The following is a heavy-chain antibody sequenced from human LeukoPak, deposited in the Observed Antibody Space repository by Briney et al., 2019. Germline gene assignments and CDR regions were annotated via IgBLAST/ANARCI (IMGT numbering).Heavy chain of an antibody. J-gene: IGHJ6*02. CDR3: AREINYYDSSGYGDYYYYYGMDV. V-gene: IGHV4-59*01. CDR1: GGSISSYY. CDR2: IYYSGST. D-gene: IGHD3-22*01. Sequence: SETLSLTCTVSGGSISSYYWSWIRQPPGKGLEWIGYIYYSGSTNYNPSLKSRVTISVDTSKNQFSLKLSSVTAADTAVYYCAREINYYDSSGYGDYYYYYGMDVWGQGTTVTVSS.